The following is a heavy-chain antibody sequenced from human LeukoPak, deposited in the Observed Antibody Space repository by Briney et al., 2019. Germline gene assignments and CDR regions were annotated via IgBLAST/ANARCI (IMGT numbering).Heavy chain of an antibody. CDR3: ARDAYSSSSRYHLYYFDY. Sequence: SETLSLTCTVSGGSISSYYWSWIRQPAGKGLGWIGRIYTSGSTNYNPSPKSRVTMSVDTSKNQFSLKLSSVTAADTAVYYCARDAYSSSSRYHLYYFDYWGQGTLVTVSS. V-gene: IGHV4-4*07. J-gene: IGHJ4*02. D-gene: IGHD6-6*01. CDR2: IYTSGST. CDR1: GGSISSYY.